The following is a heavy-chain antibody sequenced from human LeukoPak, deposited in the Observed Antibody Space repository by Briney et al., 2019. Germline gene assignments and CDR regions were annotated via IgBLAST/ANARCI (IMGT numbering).Heavy chain of an antibody. V-gene: IGHV4-34*01. CDR3: ARGGRRYYYDSSGYTYPRNIFDY. CDR1: GGSFSGYY. CDR2: INHSGST. D-gene: IGHD3-22*01. Sequence: SETLSLTCAVYGGSFSGYYWSWIRQPPGKGLEWIGEINHSGSTNYNPSLKSRVTISVDTSKNQFSLKLSSVTAADTAVYYCARGGRRYYYDSSGYTYPRNIFDYRGQGTLVTVSS. J-gene: IGHJ4*02.